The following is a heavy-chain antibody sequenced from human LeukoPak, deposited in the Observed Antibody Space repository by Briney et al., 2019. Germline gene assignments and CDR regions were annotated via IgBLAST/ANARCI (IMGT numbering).Heavy chain of an antibody. D-gene: IGHD3-22*01. Sequence: GASVKVSCKASGCTFTSYYMHWVRQAPGQGLEWMGIINPSGGSTSYAQKFQGRVTMTRDTSTSTVYMELSSLRSEDTAVYYCARDVFGYDSRGDPDYWGQGTLVTVSS. CDR2: INPSGGST. CDR1: GCTFTSYY. V-gene: IGHV1-46*01. J-gene: IGHJ4*02. CDR3: ARDVFGYDSRGDPDY.